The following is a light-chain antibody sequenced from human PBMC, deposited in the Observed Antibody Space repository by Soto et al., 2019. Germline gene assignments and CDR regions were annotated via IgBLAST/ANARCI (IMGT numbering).Light chain of an antibody. V-gene: IGKV1-39*01. CDR3: QQSYRTPYT. CDR1: QSISSY. CDR2: AVS. Sequence: DIQMTQSPSSLSASVGDRVTITCRASQSISSYLNWYQQKPGKAPKFLIYAVSSLQSGVPSRFSGSGSGTEFTLTISSLQPEDFATYYCQQSYRTPYTFGQGTKLETK. J-gene: IGKJ2*01.